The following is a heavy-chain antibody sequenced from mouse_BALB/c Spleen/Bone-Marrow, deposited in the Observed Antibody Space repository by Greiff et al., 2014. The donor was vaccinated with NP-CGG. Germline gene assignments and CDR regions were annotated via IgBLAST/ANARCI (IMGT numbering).Heavy chain of an antibody. CDR1: GYTFTDYA. CDR3: ARDLDY. J-gene: IGHJ2*01. CDR2: ISTYYADA. Sequence: QVQLQQSGAELVRPGVSVKISCKGSGYTFTDYAVHWVKQSHAKSLEWIGVISTYYADATYNQKFKGKATMAVDKSSSTAYMELARLTSEDSAIYYCARDLDYWGQGTTLTVSS. V-gene: IGHV1S137*01.